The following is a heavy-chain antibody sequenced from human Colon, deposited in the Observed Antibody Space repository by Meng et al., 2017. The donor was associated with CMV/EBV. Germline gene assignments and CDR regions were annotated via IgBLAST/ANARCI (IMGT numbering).Heavy chain of an antibody. J-gene: IGHJ6*02. CDR2: ISKSSDVI. CDR3: ATLQLDRRINYGVDV. D-gene: IGHD1-1*01. V-gene: IGHV3-48*04. CDR1: GFIFSDYS. Sequence: GGSLRLSCAASGFIFSDYSMNWVRQAPGKGLEWLSYISKSSDVIYQEDSVKGRFTISRDNAKNSLSLEMSGLRAEDTAVYYCATLQLDRRINYGVDVWGQGTTVTVSS.